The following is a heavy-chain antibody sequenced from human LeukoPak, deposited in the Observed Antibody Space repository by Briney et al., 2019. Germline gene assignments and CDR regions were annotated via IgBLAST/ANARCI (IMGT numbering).Heavy chain of an antibody. V-gene: IGHV4-39*02. D-gene: IGHD5-12*01. CDR1: GVSISSSNSY. Sequence: KPSETLSLTCTVSGVSISSSNSYWGWIRQPPGKGLEWIGSIYYSGNTYYNASLKSQVSISIDTSKNQFSLKLSSVTAADTAVYYCARDSNGGGYPTNNWFDPWGQGTLVTVSS. CDR2: IYYSGNT. J-gene: IGHJ5*02. CDR3: ARDSNGGGYPTNNWFDP.